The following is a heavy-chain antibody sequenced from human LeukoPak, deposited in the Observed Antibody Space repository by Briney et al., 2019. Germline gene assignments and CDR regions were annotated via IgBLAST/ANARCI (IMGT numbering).Heavy chain of an antibody. CDR3: ARDKVSGPPLLDY. CDR1: GFTFSNYW. J-gene: IGHJ4*02. D-gene: IGHD5/OR15-5a*01. Sequence: PGGSLRLSCAASGFTFSNYWMSWVRQVPGKGLEWVANIKQDGSEFYYVDSVKGRFTISRDNAKNSLYLQMNNLRADDTAVYYCARDKVSGPPLLDYWGQGTLVTVSS. V-gene: IGHV3-7*01. CDR2: IKQDGSEF.